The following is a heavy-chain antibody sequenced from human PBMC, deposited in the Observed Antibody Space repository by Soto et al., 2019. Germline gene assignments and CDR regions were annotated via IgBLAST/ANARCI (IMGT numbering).Heavy chain of an antibody. CDR3: AKERVIVMFGWLEP. CDR2: IYSNGSA. V-gene: IGHV4-4*07. CDR1: GGSIRGYY. D-gene: IGHD3-10*02. Sequence: QVQLQESGPGLVKPSETLSLTCTVSGGSIRGYYWSWIRQPAGKGLEWVGRIYSNGSATYNPALKSRVPMSVDTSKSQLSLKLSSVTAADTAVYYCAKERVIVMFGWLEPWGQGIPVTVSS. J-gene: IGHJ5*02.